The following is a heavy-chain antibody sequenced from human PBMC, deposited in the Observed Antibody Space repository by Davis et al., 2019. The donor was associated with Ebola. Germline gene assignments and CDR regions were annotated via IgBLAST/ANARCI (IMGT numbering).Heavy chain of an antibody. CDR1: AGSTSSGAYY. V-gene: IGHV4-31*03. CDR3: ARTNSSGWYSVIDD. CDR2: TYYSRST. Sequence: SETLSPTCPLSAGSTSSGAYYWSWIRQHPGKGLEWISYTYYSRSTYYNPSLKSRVTISLDTSKNQFSLKLSSVTAADTAVYYCARTNSSGWYSVIDDWGQGTLVTVSS. J-gene: IGHJ4*02. D-gene: IGHD6-19*01.